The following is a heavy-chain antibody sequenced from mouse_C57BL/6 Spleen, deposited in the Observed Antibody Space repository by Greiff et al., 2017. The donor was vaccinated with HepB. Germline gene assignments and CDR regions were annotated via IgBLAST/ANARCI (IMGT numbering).Heavy chain of an antibody. D-gene: IGHD2-3*01. CDR3: ARRRGYDGYYSWFAY. V-gene: IGHV1-69*01. CDR1: GYPFTSYW. CDR2: IDPSDSYT. J-gene: IGHJ3*01. Sequence: QVQLQQPGAELVMPGASVKLSCKASGYPFTSYWMHWVKQRPGQGLEWIGEIDPSDSYTNYNQKFKGKSTLTVDKSSSTAYMQLSSLTSEDSAVYYCARRRGYDGYYSWFAYWGQGTLVTVSA.